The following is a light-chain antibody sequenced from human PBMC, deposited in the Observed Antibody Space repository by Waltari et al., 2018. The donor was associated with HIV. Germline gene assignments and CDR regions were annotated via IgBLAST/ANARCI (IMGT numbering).Light chain of an antibody. CDR1: SNDVDGYNY. Sequence: QSAPPQPASVSGSPGQSLTISCTGTSNDVDGYNYVSWYKQHPGKVPKLMINDVSNRPAWASYRFSGAKSGNTAYLTISGLQAEDEADYYCSSYTSSTYVVFGGGTKLTVL. CDR3: SSYTSSTYVV. V-gene: IGLV2-14*03. J-gene: IGLJ2*01. CDR2: DVS.